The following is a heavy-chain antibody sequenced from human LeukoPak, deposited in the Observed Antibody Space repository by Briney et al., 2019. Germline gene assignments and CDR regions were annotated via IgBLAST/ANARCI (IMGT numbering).Heavy chain of an antibody. CDR3: TRGLPRDGLVVIAAANEY. J-gene: IGHJ4*02. D-gene: IGHD2-2*01. CDR2: MNPKTGNT. CDR1: GYTFSSYD. V-gene: IGHV1-8*03. Sequence: ASVKVSCKASGYTFSSYDIDWVRQAAGQGLEWMGWMNPKTGNTGFSQKFQGRVTITRDTSISTAYMELSRLTSEDTGVYYCTRGLPRDGLVVIAAANEYWGQGSLVTVSS.